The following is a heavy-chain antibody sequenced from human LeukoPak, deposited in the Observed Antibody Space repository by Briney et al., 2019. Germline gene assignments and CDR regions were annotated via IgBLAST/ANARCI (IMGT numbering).Heavy chain of an antibody. V-gene: IGHV3-23*01. J-gene: IGHJ4*02. D-gene: IGHD3-22*01. CDR3: AKWDTYYDSSGYYFY. Sequence: GGTLRLSCAASGFTFSSYGMSWVRQAPGKGLEWVSAISGSGGSTYYADSVKGRFTNSRDNSKNTLYLQMNSLRAEDTAVYYCAKWDTYYDSSGYYFYWGQGTLVTVSS. CDR1: GFTFSSYG. CDR2: ISGSGGST.